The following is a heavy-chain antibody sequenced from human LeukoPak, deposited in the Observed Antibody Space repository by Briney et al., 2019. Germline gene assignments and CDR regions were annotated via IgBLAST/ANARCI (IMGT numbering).Heavy chain of an antibody. CDR3: AREGYYDSSGSGDAFDI. J-gene: IGHJ3*02. Sequence: PGGSLRLSCAASGFTFSSYAMSWVRQAPGKGLEWVSAISGSGGSTYYADSVKGRFTISRDNSKNTLYLQMNSLRAEDTAVYYCAREGYYDSSGSGDAFDIWGQGTMVTVSS. D-gene: IGHD3-22*01. CDR2: ISGSGGST. V-gene: IGHV3-23*01. CDR1: GFTFSSYA.